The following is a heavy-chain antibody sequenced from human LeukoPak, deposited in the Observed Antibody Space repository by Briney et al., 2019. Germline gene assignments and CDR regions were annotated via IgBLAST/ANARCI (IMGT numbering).Heavy chain of an antibody. Sequence: PGGSLGLSCAASGFTFSSYAMSWVRQAPGKGLEWISCISGTGSTIYYADSVKGRFTISRDNAKNSLYLQMSSLRAEDTAVYYCARSWRFYFDFWGQGTLVIVSS. V-gene: IGHV3-48*03. CDR2: ISGTGSTI. J-gene: IGHJ4*02. CDR3: ARSWRFYFDF. D-gene: IGHD3-3*01. CDR1: GFTFSSYA.